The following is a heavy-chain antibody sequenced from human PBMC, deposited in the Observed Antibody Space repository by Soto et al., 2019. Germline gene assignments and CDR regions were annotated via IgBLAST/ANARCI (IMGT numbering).Heavy chain of an antibody. Sequence: PSETLSLTCTVSGGSISSGVYYWSWIRQHPGKGLEWTGYIYYSGSTYYNPSLKSRVTISVDTSKNEFSLKLSSVTAADTAVYYCARVRYYGSRGYYRPAFDYWGQGTLVTVSS. D-gene: IGHD3-22*01. CDR3: ARVRYYGSRGYYRPAFDY. CDR2: IYYSGST. J-gene: IGHJ4*02. V-gene: IGHV4-31*03. CDR1: GGSISSGVYY.